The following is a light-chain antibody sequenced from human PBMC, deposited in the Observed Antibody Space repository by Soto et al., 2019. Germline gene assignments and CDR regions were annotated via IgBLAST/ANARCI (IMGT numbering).Light chain of an antibody. Sequence: DIQVTQSPSSLSASVGDRVTITCRTSQTISNYLNWYQQKPGKAPKFLIYAASSLQNGVPLRFSGSGSGTDFTLTISSLQPEDFATYYCQQSYNTPYTFGQGTNLDIK. V-gene: IGKV1-39*01. CDR1: QTISNY. CDR2: AAS. J-gene: IGKJ2*01. CDR3: QQSYNTPYT.